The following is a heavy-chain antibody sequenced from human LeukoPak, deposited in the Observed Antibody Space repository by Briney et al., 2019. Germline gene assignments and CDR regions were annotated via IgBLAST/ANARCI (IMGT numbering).Heavy chain of an antibody. J-gene: IGHJ4*02. V-gene: IGHV1-18*01. CDR1: GYTFVNYG. CDR2: ISLKSGSA. Sequence: ASVKVSCKTSGYTFVNYGINWVRQAPGQGLEWMGWISLKSGSAGYAQRVQGRVTLTTDTSTSTAYMELRSLRADDTAVYYCARVSYLRPYQLDSWGQGTLVSISS. CDR3: ARVSYLRPYQLDS. D-gene: IGHD2-2*01.